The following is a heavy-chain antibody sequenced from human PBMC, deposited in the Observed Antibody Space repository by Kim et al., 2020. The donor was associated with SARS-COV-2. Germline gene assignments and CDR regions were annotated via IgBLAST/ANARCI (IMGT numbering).Heavy chain of an antibody. CDR3: AKTEDQLVIDY. J-gene: IGHJ4*02. CDR1: GFTFDDHT. V-gene: IGHV3-43*01. D-gene: IGHD6-13*01. Sequence: GGSLRLSCAASGFTFDDHTMHWVRQAPGKGLEWVSLITWDGGSTFYADSVKGRFTISRDNSENSLYLQMHSLRTEDTAFYYCAKTEDQLVIDYWGQGTLVTVSS. CDR2: ITWDGGST.